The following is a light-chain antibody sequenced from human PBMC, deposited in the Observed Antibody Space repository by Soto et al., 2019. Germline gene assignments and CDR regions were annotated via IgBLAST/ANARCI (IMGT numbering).Light chain of an antibody. V-gene: IGKV3-11*01. CDR1: QSVTRY. Sequence: EIVLTQSPATLSLSPGERATLSCRASQSVTRYLAWYQQKPGQAPRLLIYDASSRATGIPARFSGSGSGTDFTLPISALEPKDFAVYYCQQRSNWPPFTFGGGTKVEIK. CDR3: QQRSNWPPFT. J-gene: IGKJ4*01. CDR2: DAS.